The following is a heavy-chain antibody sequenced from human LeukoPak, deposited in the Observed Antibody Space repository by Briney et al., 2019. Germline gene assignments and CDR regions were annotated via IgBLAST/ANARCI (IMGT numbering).Heavy chain of an antibody. V-gene: IGHV3-21*01. D-gene: IGHD2-21*01. CDR2: IRSSSSYI. CDR3: ARERGRGGAAFDY. Sequence: EGSLRLSCAASGFTFSSYSMSWVRQAPGKGLEWVSSIRSSSSYIYYVDSVKGRFPISRDNAKNSLYLEMNTLRAETTAVYYFARERGRGGAAFDYWGQGTLVTVSS. J-gene: IGHJ4*02. CDR1: GFTFSSYS.